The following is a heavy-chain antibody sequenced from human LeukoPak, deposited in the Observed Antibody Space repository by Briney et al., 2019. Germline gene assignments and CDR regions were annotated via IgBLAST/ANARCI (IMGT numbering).Heavy chain of an antibody. J-gene: IGHJ4*02. Sequence: SETLSLTCTVSGGSISSYYWSWIRQPPGKGLEWIGYIYNSGSTNYNPSLRSRVTISVDTSKKQFSLKLSSVTAADTAVYYCATSSHDLLDTDYWGQETLVTVSS. D-gene: IGHD3-22*01. V-gene: IGHV4-59*01. CDR3: ATSSHDLLDTDY. CDR1: GGSISSYY. CDR2: IYNSGST.